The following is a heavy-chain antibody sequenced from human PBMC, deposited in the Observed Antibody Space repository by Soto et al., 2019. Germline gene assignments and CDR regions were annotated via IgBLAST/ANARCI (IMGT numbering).Heavy chain of an antibody. J-gene: IGHJ4*02. D-gene: IGHD6-19*01. CDR2: IYYSGST. CDR1: GGSVNTDNYY. V-gene: IGHV4-39*01. Sequence: QLQLQESGPGLVKTSETLSLSCIVSGGSVNTDNYYWGWIRQPPGKGLEWIGNIYYSGSTYYNPSLNSRVTISVDTSKNQFSLRLTSVTAADTAVYYCARHRAVAGLDYWGQGTLVTVST. CDR3: ARHRAVAGLDY.